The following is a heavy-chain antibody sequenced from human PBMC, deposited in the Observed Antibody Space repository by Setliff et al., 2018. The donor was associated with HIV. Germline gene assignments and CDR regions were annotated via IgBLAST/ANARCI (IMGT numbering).Heavy chain of an antibody. CDR2: ISPRNGNT. D-gene: IGHD2-8*01. CDR3: AKGYSWSVVGALDI. Sequence: ASVKVSCKASGYTFTNQYISWVRQAPGQGLQWMGWISPRNGNTKFDEKFQGRVTMTTDPSTNTVYMQLGSLQSDDTAMYYCAKGYSWSVVGALDIWGQGTMVTVSS. V-gene: IGHV1-18*01. CDR1: GYTFTNQY. J-gene: IGHJ3*02.